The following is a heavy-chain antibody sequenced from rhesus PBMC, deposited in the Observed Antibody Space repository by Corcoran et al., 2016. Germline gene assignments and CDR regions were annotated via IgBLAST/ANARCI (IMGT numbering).Heavy chain of an antibody. J-gene: IGHJ4*01. CDR1: GGSISSGYYY. Sequence: QVQLQESGPGLVKPSETLSLTCAVSGGSISSGYYYWSWIRQPPGKGLEWIGYITYSGRPSYNPSLRSRVTISRDASKNQFSLKLSSVTAADTAVYYCASEFGLVSLDYWGQGVLVTVSS. D-gene: IGHD3-3*01. CDR2: ITYSGRP. CDR3: ASEFGLVSLDY. V-gene: IGHV4-122*02.